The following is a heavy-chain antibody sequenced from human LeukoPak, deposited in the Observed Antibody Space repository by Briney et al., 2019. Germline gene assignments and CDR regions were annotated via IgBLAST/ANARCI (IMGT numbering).Heavy chain of an antibody. CDR3: ARENSGGTNWFDP. D-gene: IGHD2-15*01. CDR2: IYYSGST. J-gene: IGHJ5*02. Sequence: SETLSLTCTVSGGSISSGDYYWSWIRQHPGKGLNWVGYIYYSGSTYYNPSLKSRVTISVDMSKNQFSLKLSSVTAADTAVYYCARENSGGTNWFDPWGQGTLVTVSS. CDR1: GGSISSGDYY. V-gene: IGHV4-31*03.